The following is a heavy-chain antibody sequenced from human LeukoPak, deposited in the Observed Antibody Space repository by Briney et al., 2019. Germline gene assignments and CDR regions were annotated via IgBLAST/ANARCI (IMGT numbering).Heavy chain of an antibody. Sequence: GGSLRLSCAASGFTFSSYGMSWVRQAPGKGLEWVSAISGSGGSTYYADSMKGRFTISRDNSKSTLYLQMNSLRAEDTAVYYCAKDEDAFDIWGQGTMVTVSS. CDR1: GFTFSSYG. V-gene: IGHV3-23*01. CDR3: AKDEDAFDI. CDR2: ISGSGGST. J-gene: IGHJ3*02.